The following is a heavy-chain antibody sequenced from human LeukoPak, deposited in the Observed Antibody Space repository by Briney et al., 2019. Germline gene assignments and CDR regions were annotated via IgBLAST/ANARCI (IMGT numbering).Heavy chain of an antibody. D-gene: IGHD3-16*01. J-gene: IGHJ4*02. CDR1: GFIFSAYG. Sequence: PGGSLRLPCAASGFIFSAYGMSWVRQAPGQGLEWVSAIRGSGDTTYYADSAKGRFIISRDNSKSTLYLQMSSLRVEDTAVYYCAKDHAGDSGLYEDFDSWGQGTLVTVSS. CDR3: AKDHAGDSGLYEDFDS. CDR2: IRGSGDTT. V-gene: IGHV3-23*01.